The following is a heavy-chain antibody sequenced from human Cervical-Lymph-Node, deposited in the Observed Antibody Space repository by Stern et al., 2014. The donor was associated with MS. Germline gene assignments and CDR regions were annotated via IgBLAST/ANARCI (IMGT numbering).Heavy chain of an antibody. J-gene: IGHJ4*02. CDR1: GFTFISYS. V-gene: IGHV3-21*01. Sequence: QLVQSGGGLVKPGGSLRLSCVASGFTFISYSMDWVRQAPGRGLEWVSSISSSGDDISYADSLKGRFTMSRDNAKNSLYLQMNSLRAEDTAVYYCARSRDGYNYIDYWGQGTLVTVSS. CDR3: ARSRDGYNYIDY. D-gene: IGHD5-24*01. CDR2: ISSSGDDI.